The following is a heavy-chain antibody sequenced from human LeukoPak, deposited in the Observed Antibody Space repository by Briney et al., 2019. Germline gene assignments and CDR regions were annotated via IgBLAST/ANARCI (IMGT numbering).Heavy chain of an antibody. V-gene: IGHV4-34*01. CDR3: ARGAPIRYFDWLLFDY. Sequence: SETLSLTCAVYGGSFSGYYWSWIRQPPGKGLEWIGEINHSGSTNYNPSLKSRVTISVDTSKNQFSLKLSSVTAADTAVYHCARGAPIRYFDWLLFDYWGQGTLVTVSS. CDR1: GGSFSGYY. D-gene: IGHD3-9*01. J-gene: IGHJ4*02. CDR2: INHSGST.